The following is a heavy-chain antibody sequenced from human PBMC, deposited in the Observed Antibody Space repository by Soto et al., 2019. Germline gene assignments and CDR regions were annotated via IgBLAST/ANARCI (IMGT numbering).Heavy chain of an antibody. V-gene: IGHV3-23*01. Sequence: SGGSLRLSCAASGFTFFNYAMSRVRQAPGKGLEWVSGISGSSGITDYADSVKGRFTISRDNSKNTMYLQMKSLRAEDAAVYYCAKDSAYHFSKQPSYYYGMGVWGQGTTVTVSS. CDR2: ISGSSGIT. CDR3: AKDSAYHFSKQPSYYYGMGV. J-gene: IGHJ6*02. CDR1: GFTFFNYA. D-gene: IGHD2-2*01.